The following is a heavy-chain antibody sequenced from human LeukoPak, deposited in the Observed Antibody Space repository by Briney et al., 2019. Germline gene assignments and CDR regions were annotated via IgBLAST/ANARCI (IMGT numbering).Heavy chain of an antibody. J-gene: IGHJ4*02. CDR3: ARASPIGFYDY. D-gene: IGHD2/OR15-2a*01. Sequence: GGSLRLSCAASGFTFSSYAMSWVRQAPGKGLEWVSSISSSSSYIYYADSVKGRFTISRDNAKNSLYLQMNSLRAEDTAVYYCARASPIGFYDYWGQGTLVTVSS. V-gene: IGHV3-21*01. CDR2: ISSSSSYI. CDR1: GFTFSSYA.